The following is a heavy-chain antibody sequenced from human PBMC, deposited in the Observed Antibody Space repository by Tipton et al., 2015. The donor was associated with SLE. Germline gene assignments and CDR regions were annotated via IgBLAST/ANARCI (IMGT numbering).Heavy chain of an antibody. Sequence: TLSLTCTVSGGSISSGSYYWSWIRQPAGKGLEWIGRIYTSGSTNYNPSLKSRVTISVDTSKNQFSLKLSSVTAADTAVYYCARGTAYDSSWGQGTLVTVSS. V-gene: IGHV4-61*02. D-gene: IGHD3-22*01. J-gene: IGHJ4*02. CDR3: ARGTAYDSS. CDR1: GGSISSGSYY. CDR2: IYTSGST.